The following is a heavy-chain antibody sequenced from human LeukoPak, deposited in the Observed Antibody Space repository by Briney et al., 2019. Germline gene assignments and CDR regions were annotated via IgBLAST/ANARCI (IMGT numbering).Heavy chain of an antibody. CDR2: IYPGDSDT. J-gene: IGHJ4*02. Sequence: GGALEISCQGSGCRFNRYWIGWGRQMPGKGVEGMGIIYPGDSDTRYSPSFQGHVTISADKSISTAYLQWSSLKASDTAMYYCARPFYGSGSYYIYWGQGTLVTVSS. D-gene: IGHD3-10*01. CDR3: ARPFYGSGSYYIY. CDR1: GCRFNRYW. V-gene: IGHV5-51*01.